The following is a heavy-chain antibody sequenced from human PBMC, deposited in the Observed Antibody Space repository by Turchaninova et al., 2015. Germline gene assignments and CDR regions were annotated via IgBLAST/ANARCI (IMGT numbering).Heavy chain of an antibody. Sequence: GGSLRLSCAASGFTFTTYAMSWVRQAPGKGLEWVSAISGSGGSTNYADSVKGRFTLPRDKSKKPLYLQMNSLRAEETALYYCAKDQYYYDSNAYSSLSSRRAFDIWGQGTMVTVSS. CDR3: AKDQYYYDSNAYSSLSSRRAFDI. CDR1: GFTFTTYA. D-gene: IGHD3-22*01. V-gene: IGHV3-23*01. J-gene: IGHJ3*02. CDR2: ISGSGGST.